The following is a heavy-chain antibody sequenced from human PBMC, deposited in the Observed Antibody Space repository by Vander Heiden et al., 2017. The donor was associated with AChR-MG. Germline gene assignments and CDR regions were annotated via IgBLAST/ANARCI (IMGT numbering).Heavy chain of an antibody. CDR3: ASSPQGAGTDY. Sequence: QVQLVQSGAEVTNPGASVKVSCKASGYTFTSYGISEVRQARGQGLEWMGWNRAYNGNTEYAQKLQGRVTMTTDTSTSTGYMELRSLRYDETAVYYCASSPQGAGTDYWGQGTLVTVSS. CDR2: NRAYNGNT. V-gene: IGHV1-18*01. D-gene: IGHD6-19*01. J-gene: IGHJ4*02. CDR1: GYTFTSYG.